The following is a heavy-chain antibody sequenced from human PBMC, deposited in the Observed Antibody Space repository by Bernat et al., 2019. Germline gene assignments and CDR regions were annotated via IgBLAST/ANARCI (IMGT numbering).Heavy chain of an antibody. CDR1: GFTFDDYA. CDR2: ISGDGGST. Sequence: EVQLVESGGGVVQPGGSLRLSCAASGFTFDDYAMHWVRQAPGKGLEWVSLISGDGGSTYYADSVKGRFTISRDNSKNSLYLQMNSLRTEDTALYYCAKAQCLTNYYYYYGMDVWGQGTTVTVSS. CDR3: AKAQCLTNYYYYYGMDV. D-gene: IGHD5/OR15-5a*01. J-gene: IGHJ6*02. V-gene: IGHV3-43*02.